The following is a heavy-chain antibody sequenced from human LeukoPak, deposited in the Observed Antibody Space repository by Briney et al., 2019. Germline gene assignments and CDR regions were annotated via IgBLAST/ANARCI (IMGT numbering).Heavy chain of an antibody. Sequence: PGGSLRLSCAASGFTFDDYAMHWVRQAPGKGLEWVSGISWNSGSIGYADSVKGRFTISRDNAKNSLYLQMNSLRAEDTALYYCAKGLRPITFGGSFDYWGQGTLVTVSS. CDR3: AKGLRPITFGGSFDY. D-gene: IGHD3-16*01. CDR1: GFTFDDYA. V-gene: IGHV3-9*01. J-gene: IGHJ4*02. CDR2: ISWNSGSI.